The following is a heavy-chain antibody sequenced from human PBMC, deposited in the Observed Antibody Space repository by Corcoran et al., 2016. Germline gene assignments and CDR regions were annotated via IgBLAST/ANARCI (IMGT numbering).Heavy chain of an antibody. V-gene: IGHV1-3*01. CDR3: ARGEDTAMGPVDY. Sequence: QVQLVQSGAELKKPGASVKVSCKASGYTFTSYAMHWVRQAPGQRLEWMGWINAGNGNTKYSQKFQGRVTITRDTSASTAYMELSSLRSEDTAVYYCARGEDTAMGPVDYCGQGTLGTVSS. CDR2: INAGNGNT. D-gene: IGHD5-18*01. CDR1: GYTFTSYA. J-gene: IGHJ4*02.